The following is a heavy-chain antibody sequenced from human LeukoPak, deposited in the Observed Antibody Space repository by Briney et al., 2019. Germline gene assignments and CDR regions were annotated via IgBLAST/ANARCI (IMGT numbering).Heavy chain of an antibody. CDR2: INTNTGNP. CDR3: ARGRLDVWFGELLRTSNKFDY. Sequence: ASVKVSCKASGYTFTSYAMNWVRQAPGQGLEWMGWINTNTGNPTYAQGFTGRFVFSLDTSVSTAYLQISSLKAEDTAVYYCARGRLDVWFGELLRTSNKFDYWGQGTLVTVSS. J-gene: IGHJ4*02. D-gene: IGHD3-10*01. V-gene: IGHV7-4-1*02. CDR1: GYTFTSYA.